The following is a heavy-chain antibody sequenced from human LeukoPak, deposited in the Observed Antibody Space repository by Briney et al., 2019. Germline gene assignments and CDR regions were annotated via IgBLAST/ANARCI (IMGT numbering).Heavy chain of an antibody. CDR1: GFTFSSYS. V-gene: IGHV3-21*01. D-gene: IGHD3-10*01. CDR2: ISSSSYI. J-gene: IGHJ4*02. Sequence: GGSLRLSCAASGFTFSSYSMNWVRQAPGKGLEWVSSISSSSYIYYADSVKGRFTISRDNAKNSLYLQMNSLRAEDTAVYYCARPPRTSYGSGSYFSDYWGQGTLVTVSS. CDR3: ARPPRTSYGSGSYFSDY.